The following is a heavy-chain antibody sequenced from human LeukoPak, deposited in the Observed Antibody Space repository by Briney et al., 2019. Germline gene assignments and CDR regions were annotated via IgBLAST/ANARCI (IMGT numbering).Heavy chain of an antibody. CDR2: ISYDGSNK. V-gene: IGHV3-30-3*01. CDR3: ARDPQGYSSSSVDY. Sequence: GGSLRLSCAASGFTFSSYAMHWVRQAPGKGLEWVAVISYDGSNKYYADSVKGRFTISRDNSKNTLYLQMNSLRAEDTAVYYCARDPQGYSSSSVDYWGQGTLVTVSS. D-gene: IGHD6-6*01. CDR1: GFTFSSYA. J-gene: IGHJ4*02.